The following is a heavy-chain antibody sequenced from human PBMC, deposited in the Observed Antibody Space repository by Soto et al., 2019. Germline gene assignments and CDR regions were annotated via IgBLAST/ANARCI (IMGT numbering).Heavy chain of an antibody. V-gene: IGHV5-51*01. CDR1: GYSFTGYW. J-gene: IGHJ5*02. CDR3: ARQNTIFGVARGFDP. CDR2: TYPGDSDT. D-gene: IGHD3-3*01. Sequence: GESLKISCTGSGYSFTGYWIGWVRQMPGKGLEWMGITYPGDSDTTLSPSFQGQVTLSADKSISTVYLQWRSLKASDTAMYYCARQNTIFGVARGFDPWGQGTLITVSS.